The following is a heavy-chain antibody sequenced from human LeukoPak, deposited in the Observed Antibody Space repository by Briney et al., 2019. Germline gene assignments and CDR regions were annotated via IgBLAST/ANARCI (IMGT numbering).Heavy chain of an antibody. V-gene: IGHV4-59*01. CDR3: ARSSGSHTYYFDY. Sequence: PSETLSLTCTVSGDSISSYYWSWIRQPPGKGLEWIGYIYYSGSTNYNPSLKSRVSISVDTSMNQFSLKLSSVTAADTAVYYCARSSGSHTYYFDYWGQGTLVTVSS. J-gene: IGHJ4*02. D-gene: IGHD1-26*01. CDR2: IYYSGST. CDR1: GDSISSYY.